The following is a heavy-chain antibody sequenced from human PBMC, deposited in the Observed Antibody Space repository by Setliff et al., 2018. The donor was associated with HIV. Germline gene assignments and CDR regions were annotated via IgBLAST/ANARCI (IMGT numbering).Heavy chain of an antibody. D-gene: IGHD4-17*01. J-gene: IGHJ5*02. CDR2: INTNSGSP. CDR3: ARALYGDYGGDVNWLDP. Sequence: ASVKVSCKASGYTFINYAMNWVRQAPGQGLEWTGWINTNSGSPTYAQAFTGRFVFSVDTSVTTAYLEISSLKAEDTAIYYCARALYGDYGGDVNWLDPWGQGTLVTVSS. V-gene: IGHV7-4-1*02. CDR1: GYTFINYA.